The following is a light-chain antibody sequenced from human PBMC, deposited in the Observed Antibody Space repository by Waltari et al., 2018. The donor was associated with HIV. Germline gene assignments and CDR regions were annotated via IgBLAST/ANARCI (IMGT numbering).Light chain of an antibody. CDR1: NSDVGGYNH. J-gene: IGLJ1*01. V-gene: IGLV2-11*01. CDR2: DVN. Sequence: QSALTQPRSVSGSPGQSVTISSTGTNSDVGGYNHVSWYQQHPGKAPKLIIYDVNKRPSGVPDRFSGSKSGNTASLTISGLQAEDEADYYCCSYGGSSTSIVFGTGTKVTVL. CDR3: CSYGGSSTSIV.